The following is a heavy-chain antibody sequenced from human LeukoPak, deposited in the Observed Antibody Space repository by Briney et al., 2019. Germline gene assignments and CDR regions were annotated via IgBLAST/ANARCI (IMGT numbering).Heavy chain of an antibody. CDR1: GGSISSYY. V-gene: IGHV4-59*01. CDR3: ARGVFWSGYPLYLRFDP. Sequence: SETLSLTCTVSGGSISSYYWSWIRQPPGKGLEWIGYIYNSGSTNYNPSLKSRVTISVDTSKNQFSLKLNSVTAADTAVYYCARGVFWSGYPLYLRFDPWGQGTLVTVSS. CDR2: IYNSGST. J-gene: IGHJ5*02. D-gene: IGHD3-3*01.